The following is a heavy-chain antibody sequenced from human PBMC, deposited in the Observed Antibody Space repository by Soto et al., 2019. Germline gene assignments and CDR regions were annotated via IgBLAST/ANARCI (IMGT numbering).Heavy chain of an antibody. CDR2: ISGSGGST. CDR1: GFTFSSYA. CDR3: ATPRIVVVPAAIGSMDV. J-gene: IGHJ6*02. Sequence: GGAVRLSFEASGFTFSSYAMSWVRQAPGNGLEWVSAISGSGGSTYYADFVKGRFTISRDNSKNTQYLQMNSLRVEDTAVYYCATPRIVVVPAAIGSMDVWGQGTTVTVSS. V-gene: IGHV3-23*01. D-gene: IGHD2-2*02.